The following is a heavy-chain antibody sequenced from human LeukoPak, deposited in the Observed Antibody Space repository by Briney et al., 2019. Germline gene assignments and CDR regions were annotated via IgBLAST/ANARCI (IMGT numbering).Heavy chain of an antibody. CDR2: ISGTDGST. CDR1: GFTLSTYA. Sequence: GGSLRLSCAASGFTLSTYAMSWVRQAPGKGLEWVSAISGTDGSTYYADSVKGRFTISRDNSKNTLYLQMNSLRAEDTAVYYCAKAACTTSCYYNCWGQGTLVTVSS. CDR3: AKAACTTSCYYNC. D-gene: IGHD2-2*01. J-gene: IGHJ4*02. V-gene: IGHV3-23*01.